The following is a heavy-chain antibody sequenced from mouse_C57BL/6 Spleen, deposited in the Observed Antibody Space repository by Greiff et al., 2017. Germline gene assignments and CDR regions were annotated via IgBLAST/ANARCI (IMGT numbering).Heavy chain of an antibody. CDR2: IDPSDSYT. D-gene: IGHD1-1*01. V-gene: IGHV1-50*01. J-gene: IGHJ4*01. CDR1: GYTFTSYW. Sequence: QVQLQQPGAELVKPGASVQLSCKASGYTFTSYWMQWVKQRPGQGLEWIGEIDPSDSYTNYNQKFKGKATLTVDTSSSTAYMQLSSLTSEDSAVYYCARGTTVVEGDYYAMDYWGQGTSVTVSS. CDR3: ARGTTVVEGDYYAMDY.